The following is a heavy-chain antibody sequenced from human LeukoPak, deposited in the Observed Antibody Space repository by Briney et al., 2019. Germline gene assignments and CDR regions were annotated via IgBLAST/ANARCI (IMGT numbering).Heavy chain of an antibody. Sequence: PGGSLRLSCVASGLTFNRYWMSWLRQVPGKGLEWVANIKQDGTETHYVDSVKGRFTISRDNAKSSLYLQMNGLRGDDTAAYYCARHLNSHDYVGNAFSFWGQGTQVTVS. V-gene: IGHV3-7*01. D-gene: IGHD4-23*01. J-gene: IGHJ4*02. CDR1: GLTFNRYW. CDR2: IKQDGTET. CDR3: ARHLNSHDYVGNAFSF.